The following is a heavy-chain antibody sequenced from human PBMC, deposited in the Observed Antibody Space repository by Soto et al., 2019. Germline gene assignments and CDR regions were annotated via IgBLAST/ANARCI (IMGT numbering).Heavy chain of an antibody. CDR2: IWYDGSNK. CDR1: GFTFSSYG. V-gene: IGHV3-33*01. D-gene: IGHD3-16*01. Sequence: QVQLVESGGGVVQPGRSLRLSCAASGFTFSSYGMHWVRQAPGKGLEWVAVIWYDGSNKYYADSVKGRFTISRDNSKNTLYLQMNSLRGEDTAVYYCARVPLGWGAFDIWGQGTMVTVSS. J-gene: IGHJ3*02. CDR3: ARVPLGWGAFDI.